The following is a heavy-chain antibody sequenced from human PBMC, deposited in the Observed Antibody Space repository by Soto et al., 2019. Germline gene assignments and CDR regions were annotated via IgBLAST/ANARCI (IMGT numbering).Heavy chain of an antibody. V-gene: IGHV1-3*01. CDR2: INAGYGNT. J-gene: IGHJ4*02. Sequence: ASVKVSCKASGYTFSSYAMHWARQAPGQRLEWMGWINAGYGNTKSSQKFQDRVTTSRDTSASTAYMELTSLRSEDTAVYYCARDTGDGTFDFWGQGTLVTVSS. D-gene: IGHD7-27*01. CDR3: ARDTGDGTFDF. CDR1: GYTFSSYA.